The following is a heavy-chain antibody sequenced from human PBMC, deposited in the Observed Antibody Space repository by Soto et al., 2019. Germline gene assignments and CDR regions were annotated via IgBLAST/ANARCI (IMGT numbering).Heavy chain of an antibody. Sequence: ETLSLTCAVYGGSFSGYYWSWIRQPPGKGLEWIGELNPSGSTNYHPSLKSRVTISADTSKNQFSLRLNFVTAADRALYYCARGREQWLVDAFDIWGQGTMVTVSS. J-gene: IGHJ3*02. CDR2: LNPSGST. CDR1: GGSFSGYY. CDR3: ARGREQWLVDAFDI. V-gene: IGHV4-34*01. D-gene: IGHD6-19*01.